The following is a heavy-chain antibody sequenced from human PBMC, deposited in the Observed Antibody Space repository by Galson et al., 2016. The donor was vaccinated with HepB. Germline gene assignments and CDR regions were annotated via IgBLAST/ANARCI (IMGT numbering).Heavy chain of an antibody. CDR3: HYYYTSGYQGVVDY. Sequence: ALVKPTQTLTLTCTFSGFSLSTTGVRVSWIRQSPGKALEWLARIDWDDDKFYSASLTTRLTISKDTSKNQVVLTMTNMDPVDTATYYCHYYYTSGYQGVVDYWGQGTLVTVSA. CDR2: IDWDDDK. V-gene: IGHV2-70*04. CDR1: GFSLSTTGVR. D-gene: IGHD3-22*01. J-gene: IGHJ4*02.